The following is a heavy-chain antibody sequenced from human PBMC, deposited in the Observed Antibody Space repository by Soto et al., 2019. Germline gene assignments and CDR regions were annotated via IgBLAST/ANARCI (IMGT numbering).Heavy chain of an antibody. CDR1: GFTVSSNY. V-gene: IGHV3-53*01. CDR2: IYSGGST. J-gene: IGHJ6*02. Sequence: GGSLRLSCAASGFTVSSNYMSWVRQAPGKGLEWVSVIYSGGSTYYADSVKGRFTISRDNSKNTLYLQMNSLRAEDTAVYYCARYYYDSSGHTYYYGMDVWGQGTTGTVS. CDR3: ARYYYDSSGHTYYYGMDV. D-gene: IGHD3-22*01.